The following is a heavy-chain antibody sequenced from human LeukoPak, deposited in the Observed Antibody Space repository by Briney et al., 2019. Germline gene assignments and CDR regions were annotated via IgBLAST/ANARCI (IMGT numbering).Heavy chain of an antibody. CDR2: ISWNSGSI. CDR3: AREWELRTRDAFDI. Sequence: GRSLRLFCTAYGFTFDDYAMHWVRQAPGKGLEWVSGISWNSGSIGYADSVKGRFTISRDNAKNSLYLQMNSLRAEDTAVYYCAREWELRTRDAFDIWGQGTMVTVSS. CDR1: GFTFDDYA. V-gene: IGHV3-9*01. J-gene: IGHJ3*02. D-gene: IGHD1-26*01.